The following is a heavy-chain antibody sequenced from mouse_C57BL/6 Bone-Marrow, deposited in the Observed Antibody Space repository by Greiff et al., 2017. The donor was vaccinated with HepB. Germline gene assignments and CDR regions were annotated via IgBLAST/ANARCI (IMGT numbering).Heavy chain of an antibody. Sequence: EVKLVESGGGLVKPGGSLKLSCAASGFTFSDYGMHWVRQAPEKGLEWVAYISSGSSTIYYADTVKGRFTISRDNAKNTLFLQMTSLRSEDTAMYYYASGYYGSSPYCYVAIWGSGTAVSVTS. V-gene: IGHV5-17*01. J-gene: IGHJ1*01. D-gene: IGHD1-1*01. CDR3: ASGYYGSSPYCYVAI. CDR1: GFTFSDYG. CDR2: ISSGSSTI.